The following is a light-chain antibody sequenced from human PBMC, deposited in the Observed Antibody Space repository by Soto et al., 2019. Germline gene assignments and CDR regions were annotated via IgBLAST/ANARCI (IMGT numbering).Light chain of an antibody. CDR2: GAS. J-gene: IGKJ3*01. CDR1: QSIRNY. V-gene: IGKV1-39*01. Sequence: DIQMTQSPSSLSASVGDRVTITCLASQSIRNYLYWYQQKPGKVPNLLIYGASSLQSGVPSRFSGSGSETDFTLTINNLQPDDFATYYCQQSYTAVFTFGPGTKVDIK. CDR3: QQSYTAVFT.